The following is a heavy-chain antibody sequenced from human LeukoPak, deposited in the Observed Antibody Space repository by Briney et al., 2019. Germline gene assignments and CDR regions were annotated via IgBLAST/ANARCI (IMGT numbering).Heavy chain of an antibody. CDR1: GYIFVGYY. Sequence: ASVKVSCKASGYIFVGYYIHWVRQAPGQGLEWMGWINPNSGGTNYAQSFQGRVTMTRDTSISTAYMELSRLRSDDTAVYYCATLNIAARPTWGQGTLVTVSS. CDR3: ATLNIAARPT. D-gene: IGHD6-6*01. J-gene: IGHJ4*02. CDR2: INPNSGGT. V-gene: IGHV1-2*02.